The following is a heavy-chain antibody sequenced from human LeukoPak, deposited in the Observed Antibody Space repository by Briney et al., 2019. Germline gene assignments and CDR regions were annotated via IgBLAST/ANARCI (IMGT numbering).Heavy chain of an antibody. CDR1: GDSISSYY. Sequence: SETLSLTCSVSGDSISSYYWSWIRQPPGKGLEWIGYFYYRGSTSYNPSVKSRVTISLDTSKNQFSLKLSSVTAADTGVYYCARVRDSSGYDYYYYMDVWGKGTTVTASS. D-gene: IGHD3-22*01. CDR2: FYYRGST. CDR3: ARVRDSSGYDYYYYMDV. V-gene: IGHV4-59*12. J-gene: IGHJ6*03.